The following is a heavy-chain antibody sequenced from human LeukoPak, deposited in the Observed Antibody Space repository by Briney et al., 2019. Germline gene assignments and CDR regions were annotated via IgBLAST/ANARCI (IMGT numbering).Heavy chain of an antibody. V-gene: IGHV4-59*01. J-gene: IGHJ6*02. D-gene: IGHD4-17*01. Sequence: SQTLSLTRAVSGGSISLSYWSWIRLSPGNGLGWLGFIYYGGTTNYSHSLKSRVTISVDTSRNQFSLQLRSVTAADTAVYYCAREDPQTTVPEGMDVWGQGTTVIVSS. CDR2: IYYGGTT. CDR1: GGSISLSY. CDR3: AREDPQTTVPEGMDV.